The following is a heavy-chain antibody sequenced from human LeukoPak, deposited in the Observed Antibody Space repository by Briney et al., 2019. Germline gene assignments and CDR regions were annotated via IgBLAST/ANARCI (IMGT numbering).Heavy chain of an antibody. CDR2: MYTGGGR. CDR3: TRGQSYCGADCYSD. CDR1: GFTFSSYA. J-gene: IGHJ4*02. V-gene: IGHV3-66*01. D-gene: IGHD2-21*02. Sequence: GGSLRLSCAASGFTFSSYAMSWVRQPPGEGLEWVSVMYTGGGRYYGDSVKGRFTISRDNSKNTVFLQMNSLRVEDTALYYCTRGQSYCGADCYSDWGQGTLVTVSS.